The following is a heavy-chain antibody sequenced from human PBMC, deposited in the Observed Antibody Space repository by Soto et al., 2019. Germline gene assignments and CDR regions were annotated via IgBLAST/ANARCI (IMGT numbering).Heavy chain of an antibody. CDR3: ARGQLPAATTYFDF. V-gene: IGHV3-33*01. J-gene: IGHJ4*02. CDR1: GFTFSSYA. D-gene: IGHD2-15*01. CDR2: IWFDGSNK. Sequence: LRLSCAASGFTFSSYAIHWVRQAPGKGLEWVAIIWFDGSNKYYADSVKGRFSISRDNSKNTLFLQMDSLRAEDTAVYYCARGQLPAATTYFDFWGQGTLVTVSS.